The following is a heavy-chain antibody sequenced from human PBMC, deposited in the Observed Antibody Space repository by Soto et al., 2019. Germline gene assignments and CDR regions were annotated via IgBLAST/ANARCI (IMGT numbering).Heavy chain of an antibody. Sequence: PSETQSLTCTVSGGSISSGGYYWSWIRQHPGKGLEWIGYIYYSGSTYYNPSLKSRVTISVDTSKNQFSLKLSSVNVAETAVYYCASYDSSVYSWDDAFDIWGQGTMVTGS. V-gene: IGHV4-31*03. D-gene: IGHD3-22*01. J-gene: IGHJ3*02. CDR3: ASYDSSVYSWDDAFDI. CDR1: GGSISSGGYY. CDR2: IYYSGST.